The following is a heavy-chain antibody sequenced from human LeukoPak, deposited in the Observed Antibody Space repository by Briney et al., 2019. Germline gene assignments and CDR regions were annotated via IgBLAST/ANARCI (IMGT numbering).Heavy chain of an antibody. CDR3: ARDPLTYSQWEPNQLDY. D-gene: IGHD1-26*01. J-gene: IGHJ4*02. Sequence: GASVKVSCKASGYTFTSYGISWVRQAPGQGLEWMGWISAYNGNTNYAQKLRGRVTMTTDTSTSTAYMELRSLRSDDTAVYYCARDPLTYSQWEPNQLDYWGQGTLVTVSS. CDR2: ISAYNGNT. V-gene: IGHV1-18*01. CDR1: GYTFTSYG.